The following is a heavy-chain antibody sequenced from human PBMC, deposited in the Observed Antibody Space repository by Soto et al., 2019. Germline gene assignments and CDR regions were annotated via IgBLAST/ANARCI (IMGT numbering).Heavy chain of an antibody. CDR1: GFTFSSYA. V-gene: IGHV3-23*01. CDR2: ISGSGGST. J-gene: IGHJ4*02. D-gene: IGHD2-15*01. Sequence: EVQLLESGGGLVQPGGSLRLSCAASGFTFSSYAMSWVRQAPGKGLEWVSAISGSGGSTYYADSVKGRFTISRDKSKNTLYLQMNSLRAEDTAVYYCAKEDRSSGGYCSGGSCYPPWDYWGQGTLVTVSS. CDR3: AKEDRSSGGYCSGGSCYPPWDY.